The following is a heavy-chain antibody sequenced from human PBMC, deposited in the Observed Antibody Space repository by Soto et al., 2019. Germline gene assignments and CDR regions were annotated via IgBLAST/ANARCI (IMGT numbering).Heavy chain of an antibody. D-gene: IGHD6-19*01. J-gene: IGHJ5*02. V-gene: IGHV5-10-1*01. Sequence: EVQLVQSGAEVKKPGESLRISCKGSGYSFTSYWISWVRQMPGKGLEWMGRIDPSDSYTNYSPSFQGHVTISADKSIRTAYLKWSSLKASDTAMYYCAGSISPMAVAGTGGWFDPWGQGTLVTVSS. CDR2: IDPSDSYT. CDR3: AGSISPMAVAGTGGWFDP. CDR1: GYSFTSYW.